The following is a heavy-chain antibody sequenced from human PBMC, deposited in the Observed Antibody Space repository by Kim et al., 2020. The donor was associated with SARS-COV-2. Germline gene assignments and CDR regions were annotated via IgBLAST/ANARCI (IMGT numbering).Heavy chain of an antibody. V-gene: IGHV3-30*18. CDR3: AKLSGYDFWSLDYFDY. D-gene: IGHD3-3*01. J-gene: IGHJ4*02. CDR1: GFTFSSYG. CDR2: ISYDGSNK. Sequence: GGSLRLSCAASGFTFSSYGMHWVRQAPGKGLEWVAVISYDGSNKYYADSVKGRFTISRDNSKNTLYLQMNSLRAEDTAVYYCAKLSGYDFWSLDYFDYWGQGTLVTVSS.